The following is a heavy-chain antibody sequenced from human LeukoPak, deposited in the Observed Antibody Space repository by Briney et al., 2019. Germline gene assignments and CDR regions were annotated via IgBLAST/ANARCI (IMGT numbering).Heavy chain of an antibody. J-gene: IGHJ3*02. CDR3: ARDLGGTTPDAFDI. Sequence: GGSLRLSCAASRFTFSSYSMNWVRQAPGKGLEWVSSISSSSSYIYYADSVKGRFTISRDNAKNSLYLQMNSLRAEDTAVYYCARDLGGTTPDAFDIWGQGTMVTVSS. D-gene: IGHD1-7*01. CDR2: ISSSSSYI. V-gene: IGHV3-21*01. CDR1: RFTFSSYS.